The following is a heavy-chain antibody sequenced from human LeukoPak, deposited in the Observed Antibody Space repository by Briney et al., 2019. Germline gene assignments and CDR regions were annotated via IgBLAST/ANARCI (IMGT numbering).Heavy chain of an antibody. CDR1: GDSLNSATYF. CDR2: IHTTGT. V-gene: IGHV4-61*02. D-gene: IGHD3-22*01. CDR3: ARLQDYYDTTGSNYYYIDV. Sequence: SETLSLTCSVSGDSLNSATYFWTWIRQPAGKGLEWIGRIHTTGTNYNPSLKSRVTISVDTSRNQFSLNLSSVTAAGTAVYYCARLQDYYDTTGSNYYYIDVWGQGTTVAVSS. J-gene: IGHJ6*03.